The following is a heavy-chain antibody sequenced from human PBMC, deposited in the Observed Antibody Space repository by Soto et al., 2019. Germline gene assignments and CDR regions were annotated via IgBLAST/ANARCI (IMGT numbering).Heavy chain of an antibody. CDR2: FDPEDGET. CDR3: AKGIIAVAAYFDY. Sequence: ASVEVSCKVSGYTLTELSMHWERQAPGKGLEWMGGFDPEDGETIYAQKFQGRVTMTEDTSTDTAYMELSSLRSEDTAVYYCAKGIIAVAAYFDYWGQGTLVTVSS. CDR1: GYTLTELS. V-gene: IGHV1-24*01. D-gene: IGHD6-19*01. J-gene: IGHJ4*02.